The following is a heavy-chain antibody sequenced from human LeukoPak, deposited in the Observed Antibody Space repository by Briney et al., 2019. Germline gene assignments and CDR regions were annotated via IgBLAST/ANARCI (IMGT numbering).Heavy chain of an antibody. CDR3: AKELTTERTPGVDS. J-gene: IGHJ4*02. CDR1: GFTFSSYW. Sequence: SGGSLRLSCAASGFTFSSYWMHWVRQAPGKGLVWVSRINSDGSSTNYADSVKGRFTISRDNAKNTLYLQMNSLRVEDTAVYFCAKELTTERTPGVDSWGQGTLVTVSS. D-gene: IGHD4-17*01. V-gene: IGHV3-74*01. CDR2: INSDGSST.